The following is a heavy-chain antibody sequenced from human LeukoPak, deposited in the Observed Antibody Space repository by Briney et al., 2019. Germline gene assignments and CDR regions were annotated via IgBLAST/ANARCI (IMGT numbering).Heavy chain of an antibody. J-gene: IGHJ5*02. CDR2: INPNSGAT. D-gene: IGHD6-13*01. V-gene: IGHV1-2*02. CDR3: ARRVGQQQGFDP. CDR1: GYTFTDYY. Sequence: GASVKVSCKASGYTFTDYYMHWARQAPGQGLEWMGWINPNSGATNYAQKFQGRVSMTGDTSNTTGYMELSRLTSDDTALYYCARRVGQQQGFDPWGQGTQVTVSS.